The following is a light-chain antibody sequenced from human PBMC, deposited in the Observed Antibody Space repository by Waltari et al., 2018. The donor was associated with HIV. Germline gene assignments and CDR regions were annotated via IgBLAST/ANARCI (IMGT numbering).Light chain of an antibody. CDR2: DDS. Sequence: SYVLTQPPSVLVAPGQTASITCGGNNIGSKTVHWYQHKPGQAPVLVLCDDSDGPSGIPDGFSGYNTGSTATLTITRVEAGDEGDYYCQVWDSGSDHPVVFGGGTKLTAL. V-gene: IGLV3-21*02. CDR1: NIGSKT. CDR3: QVWDSGSDHPVV. J-gene: IGLJ2*01.